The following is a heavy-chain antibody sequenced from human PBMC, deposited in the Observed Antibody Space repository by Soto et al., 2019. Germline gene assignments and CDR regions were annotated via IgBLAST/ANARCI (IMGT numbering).Heavy chain of an antibody. Sequence: QITLEESGPTLVKPTQTLTLTCTFSGFSLSTHGVAVAWIRQPPGKALEWLALIYWDADNRYSPSLKSRLTVTKDTSKNQVVLTMSNIDAVDPATYYCARGSRYYGGKALDYWGQGTLVTVSS. CDR3: ARGSRYYGGKALDY. J-gene: IGHJ4*02. V-gene: IGHV2-5*02. CDR2: IYWDADN. CDR1: GFSLSTHGVA. D-gene: IGHD3-22*01.